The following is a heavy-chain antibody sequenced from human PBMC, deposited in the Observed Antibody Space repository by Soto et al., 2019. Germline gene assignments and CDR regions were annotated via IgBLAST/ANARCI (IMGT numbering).Heavy chain of an antibody. CDR1: GFTFSTYS. J-gene: IGHJ6*02. D-gene: IGHD3-22*01. V-gene: IGHV3-21*01. CDR2: ISSSSTYI. Sequence: GSLRLSCAASGFTFSTYSMNWVRQAPGKGLEWVSSISSSSTYIYYADSVKGRFTISRDNAKNSLYLQMNSLRAEDTAVYYCARYDSSGYYWPYYYYGMDVWGQGTTVTVSS. CDR3: ARYDSSGYYWPYYYYGMDV.